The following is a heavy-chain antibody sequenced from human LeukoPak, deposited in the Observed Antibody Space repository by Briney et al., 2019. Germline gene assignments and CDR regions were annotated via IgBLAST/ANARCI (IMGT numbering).Heavy chain of an antibody. D-gene: IGHD2-15*01. CDR2: ISSSSSYI. Sequence: GGPLRLSCAASGFTCSSYSMNWVREAPGKGLEWVSSISSSSSYIYYADSVKGRFTISRDNAKNSLYLQMNSLRAEDTAVYYCASGFCSGGSCPGAFDIWGQGTVVTVST. CDR1: GFTCSSYS. V-gene: IGHV3-21*01. J-gene: IGHJ3*02. CDR3: ASGFCSGGSCPGAFDI.